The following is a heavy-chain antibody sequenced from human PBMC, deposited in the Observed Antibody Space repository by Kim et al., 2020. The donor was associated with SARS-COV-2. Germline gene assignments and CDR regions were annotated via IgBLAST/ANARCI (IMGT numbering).Heavy chain of an antibody. CDR1: VSTLSIVG. D-gene: IGHD2-15*01. J-gene: IGHJ4*02. CDR2: TKSKTDGGTI. V-gene: IGHV3-15*01. CDR3: TTGDTVVSGYFDY. Sequence: GGSLRLACSAAVSTLSIVGMSWFSQVEGKWRGSVGLTKSKTDGGTIDYAATGKGRFTISRDDCKNKLYLQMNSLKTEDTAVYYCTTGDTVVSGYFDYWGQGTLVTVSS.